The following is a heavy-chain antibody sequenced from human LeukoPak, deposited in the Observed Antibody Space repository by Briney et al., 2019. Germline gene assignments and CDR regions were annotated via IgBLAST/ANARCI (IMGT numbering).Heavy chain of an antibody. CDR1: GGSISSGDYY. J-gene: IGHJ4*02. V-gene: IGHV4-39*07. CDR2: INHSGST. CDR3: ASTNYYDSSGYPFDY. D-gene: IGHD3-22*01. Sequence: SETLSLTCTVSGGSISSGDYYWSWIRQPPGKGLEWIGEINHSGSTNYNPSLKSRVTISVDTSKNQFSLKLSSVTAADTAVYYCASTNYYDSSGYPFDYWGQGTLVTVSS.